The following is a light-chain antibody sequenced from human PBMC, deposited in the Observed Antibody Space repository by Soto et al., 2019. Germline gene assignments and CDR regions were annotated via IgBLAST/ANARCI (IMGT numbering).Light chain of an antibody. CDR1: QSISSY. V-gene: IGKV1-39*01. CDR2: GAS. Sequence: DIQMTQSPSSLSASVGDRVTITCRASQSISSYLNWYQQKPGKAPKFLMYGASSLQSGVPSRFSGSGSGTDFTLTISSLQLEDFAVYYCQQYNNWPRTFGQGTKVDIK. CDR3: QQYNNWPRT. J-gene: IGKJ1*01.